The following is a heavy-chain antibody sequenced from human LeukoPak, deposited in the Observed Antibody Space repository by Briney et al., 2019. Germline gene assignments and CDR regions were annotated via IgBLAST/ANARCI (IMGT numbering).Heavy chain of an antibody. D-gene: IGHD6-6*01. CDR1: GFTFSSYW. Sequence: PGGSLRLSCAASGFTFSSYWMHWVRQAPGEGLVWVSRINSDGSSTSYADSVKGRFTISRDNAKNTLYLQMNSLRAEDTAVYYCARDGQQLVHDAFDIWGQGTMVTVSS. CDR3: ARDGQQLVHDAFDI. V-gene: IGHV3-74*01. CDR2: INSDGSST. J-gene: IGHJ3*02.